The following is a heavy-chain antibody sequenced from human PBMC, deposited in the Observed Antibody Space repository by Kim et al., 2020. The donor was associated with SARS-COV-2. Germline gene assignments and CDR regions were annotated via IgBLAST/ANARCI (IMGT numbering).Heavy chain of an antibody. CDR1: GFSFSSYW. V-gene: IGHV3-74*03. J-gene: IGHJ4*02. CDR3: ARDNYGKFDY. D-gene: IGHD4-17*01. CDR2: ITSDGSST. Sequence: GGSLRLSCVASGFSFSSYWMYWVRQGPGKGLVCVSRITSDGSSTTYADSVKGRFTISRDNAKSTLYLQMNSLRVEDTAVYYCARDNYGKFDYWGQGSLLIVSS.